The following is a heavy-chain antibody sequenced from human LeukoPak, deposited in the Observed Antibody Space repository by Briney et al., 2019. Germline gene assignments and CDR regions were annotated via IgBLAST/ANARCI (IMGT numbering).Heavy chain of an antibody. J-gene: IGHJ2*01. Sequence: YPSETLSLTCTVSGGSIFSYYWNWIRQHPGKGLEWIGYIYSNGITNYSPSLRSRGTISIATSKNQFSLRLRSVTAADTAIYYCARRAYYDSSGYYPTSGYFDLWGRGTLVTASS. CDR1: GGSIFSYY. D-gene: IGHD3-22*01. V-gene: IGHV4-4*08. CDR2: IYSNGIT. CDR3: ARRAYYDSSGYYPTSGYFDL.